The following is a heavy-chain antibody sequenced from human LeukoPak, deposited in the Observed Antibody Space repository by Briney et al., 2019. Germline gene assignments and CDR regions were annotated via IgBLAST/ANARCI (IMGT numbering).Heavy chain of an antibody. CDR3: AKVSWANYFDY. J-gene: IGHJ4*02. CDR2: INSDGSST. Sequence: PGGSLRLSCAASGFTFSSYWMHWVRQAPGKGLVWVSRINSDGSSTSYADSVRGRFTISRDNAKNTLYLQMNSLRAEDTAIYYCAKVSWANYFDYWGQGTLVTVSS. CDR1: GFTFSSYW. D-gene: IGHD6-13*01. V-gene: IGHV3-74*01.